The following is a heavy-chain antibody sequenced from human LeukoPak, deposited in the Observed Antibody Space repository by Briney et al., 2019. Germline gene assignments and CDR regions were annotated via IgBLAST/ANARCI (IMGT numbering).Heavy chain of an antibody. CDR2: INHSGST. CDR1: GGSFSGYY. J-gene: IGHJ2*01. V-gene: IGHV4-34*01. D-gene: IGHD2-2*01. Sequence: PSGTLSLTCAVYGGSFSGYYWSWIRQPPGKGLEWIGEINHSGSTNYNPSLKSRVTISVDTSKNQFSLKLSSVTAADTAVYYCALSTDWYFDLWGRGTLVTVSS. CDR3: ALSTDWYFDL.